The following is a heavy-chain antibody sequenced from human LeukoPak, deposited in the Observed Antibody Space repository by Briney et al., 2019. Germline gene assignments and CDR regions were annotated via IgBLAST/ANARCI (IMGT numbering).Heavy chain of an antibody. J-gene: IGHJ4*02. V-gene: IGHV3-7*01. CDR3: VRHGDTDSCLAN. CDR2: IKQDGSEE. CDR1: GFTFSTYW. Sequence: GGSLRLSCAASGFTFSTYWMSWVRQAPGKGLEWVANIKQDGSEEYYVDSVKGRFTISRDNAKNSLYLQMNSLRAEDTAVYYCVRHGDTDSCLANWGRGTLVTVSS. D-gene: IGHD2-2*01.